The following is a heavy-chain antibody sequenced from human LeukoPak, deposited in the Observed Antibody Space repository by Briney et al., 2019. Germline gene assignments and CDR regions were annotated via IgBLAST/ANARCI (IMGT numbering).Heavy chain of an antibody. D-gene: IGHD6-13*01. CDR1: GDSVSSNSAT. Sequence: SQTLSLTCVISGDSVSSNSATWNWIRQSPSRGLEWLGRTYYRSKWYNDYGVSVKSRTTINPDTSKNQFSLQLNSVTPEDTAVYYCARRSKSGQQPRYGMDVWGQGTTVTVSS. CDR3: ARRSKSGQQPRYGMDV. J-gene: IGHJ6*02. CDR2: TYYRSKWYN. V-gene: IGHV6-1*01.